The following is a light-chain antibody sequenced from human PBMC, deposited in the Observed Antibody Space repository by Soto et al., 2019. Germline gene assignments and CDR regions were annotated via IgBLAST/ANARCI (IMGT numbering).Light chain of an antibody. V-gene: IGLV2-14*01. CDR3: ASHPSGTTYLV. J-gene: IGLJ2*01. CDR2: DVS. Sequence: QSALTQPASVSGSPGQSITISCTGTSSDVGGYNYVSWYQQHPGKAPKLMIYDVSNRPSGVSNRFSGSKSGNTASLTISGPPVGDGVDYYSASHPSGTTYLVFGGGTKLTVL. CDR1: SSDVGGYNY.